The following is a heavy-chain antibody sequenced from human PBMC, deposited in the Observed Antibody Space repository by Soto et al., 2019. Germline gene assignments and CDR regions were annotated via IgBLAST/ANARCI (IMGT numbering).Heavy chain of an antibody. CDR3: ARSPLVRGITWFDP. J-gene: IGHJ5*02. V-gene: IGHV4-30-4*01. CDR1: GGSISSGDYY. D-gene: IGHD3-10*01. Sequence: SETLSLTCTVSGGSISSGDYYWSWIRQPPGKGLEWIGYIHYTGTTHYNPSLKSRVSISVDTSKNQFSLKLSSATAADTAVYYCARSPLVRGITWFDPWGQGTLVTVSS. CDR2: IHYTGTT.